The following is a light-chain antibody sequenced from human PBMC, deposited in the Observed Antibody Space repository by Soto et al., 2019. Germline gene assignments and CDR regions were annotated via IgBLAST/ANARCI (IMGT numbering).Light chain of an antibody. CDR2: GAS. V-gene: IGKV3-15*01. CDR3: QQYNNWPPT. Sequence: EIVMTQSPATLSVSPGERATLSCRASQSVSSNLAWYQQKPAQAPSLLIYGASTRATGIPARFIGSGSGTEVTLTISSLQSEEFAVYYCQQYNNWPPTFGQGTKLEIK. CDR1: QSVSSN. J-gene: IGKJ2*01.